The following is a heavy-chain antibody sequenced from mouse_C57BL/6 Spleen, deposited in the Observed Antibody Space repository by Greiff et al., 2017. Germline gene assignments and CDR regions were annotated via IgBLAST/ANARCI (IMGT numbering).Heavy chain of an antibody. Sequence: EVQVVESGPELVKPGASVKISCKASGYSFTGYYMNWVKQSPEKSLEWIGEINPSTGGTTYNQKFKAKATLTVDKSSSTAYMQLKSLTSEDSAVYYCARSYRGYFDYWGQGTTLTVSS. CDR1: GYSFTGYY. CDR2: INPSTGGT. D-gene: IGHD2-10*01. CDR3: ARSYRGYFDY. J-gene: IGHJ2*01. V-gene: IGHV1-42*01.